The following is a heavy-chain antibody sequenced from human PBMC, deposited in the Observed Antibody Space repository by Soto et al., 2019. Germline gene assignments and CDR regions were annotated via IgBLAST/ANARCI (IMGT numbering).Heavy chain of an antibody. D-gene: IGHD3-22*01. CDR3: AKDVVVVHDAFDI. V-gene: IGHV3-23*01. Sequence: GGSLILSWAAYGSTFSSDSMSWVRQAPGKGLEWVSALSGSGGSTYYADSVKGRFTISRDNSKNTLYLQMNSLRAEDTALYYCAKDVVVVHDAFDIWGQGTMVTVSS. CDR2: LSGSGGST. CDR1: GSTFSSDS. J-gene: IGHJ3*02.